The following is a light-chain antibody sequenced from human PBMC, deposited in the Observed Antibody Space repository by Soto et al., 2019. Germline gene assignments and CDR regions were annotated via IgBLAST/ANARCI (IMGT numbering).Light chain of an antibody. CDR1: QSVSSSY. Sequence: EIVLTQSPGTLSLSPGGRATLSCRASQSVSSSYLAWYQQKPGQAPRLLIYGASSRATGIPDRFSGSGSGTDFTLTISRLDPEDFAVYYCHQYGSSPLTFGGGTKVEIK. CDR3: HQYGSSPLT. V-gene: IGKV3-20*01. J-gene: IGKJ4*01. CDR2: GAS.